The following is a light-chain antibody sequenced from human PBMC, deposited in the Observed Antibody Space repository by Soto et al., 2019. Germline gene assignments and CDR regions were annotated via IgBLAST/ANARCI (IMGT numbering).Light chain of an antibody. CDR1: SSNIGAGYD. Sequence: QSVLTQPPSVSGAPGQRVTISCTGSSSNIGAGYDVHWYQQLPGTAPKLLIYGNSNRPSGVPDRFSGSKSGTSASLAITELQAEDEADYYCQSYDSSLSGVGFGGGTKLPV. J-gene: IGLJ2*01. CDR2: GNS. CDR3: QSYDSSLSGVG. V-gene: IGLV1-40*01.